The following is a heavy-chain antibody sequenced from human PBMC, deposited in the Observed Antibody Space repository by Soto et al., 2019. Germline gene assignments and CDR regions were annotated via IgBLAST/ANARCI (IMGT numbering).Heavy chain of an antibody. CDR3: ARDLYGDNSYYFYSYGLDF. CDR2: IWYDGSHK. J-gene: IGHJ6*02. V-gene: IGHV3-33*01. D-gene: IGHD4-17*01. Sequence: GGSLRLSCAASGFTFSSYGMHWVRQAPGKGLEWVAVIWYDGSHKYYADSVKGRFTISRDKSTDTLYLQMSSLRAEDTAVYYCARDLYGDNSYYFYSYGLDFWGQGTTVTVSS. CDR1: GFTFSSYG.